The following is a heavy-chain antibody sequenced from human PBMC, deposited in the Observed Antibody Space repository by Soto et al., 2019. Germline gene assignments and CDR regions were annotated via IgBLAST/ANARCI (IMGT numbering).Heavy chain of an antibody. CDR3: VGGRGRLVGFDY. V-gene: IGHV4-34*01. CDR1: GDSFSDYY. D-gene: IGHD2-15*01. Sequence: QVQLQQWGAGLLKPSETLSLTCAVNGDSFSDYYWNWIRQPPGKGLEWIGEIDHRGNTNYSPSLKSRVTVSVDTSKNQFSLRLHPVAAADTAVYYCVGGRGRLVGFDYWGRGTLVTVSS. J-gene: IGHJ4*02. CDR2: IDHRGNT.